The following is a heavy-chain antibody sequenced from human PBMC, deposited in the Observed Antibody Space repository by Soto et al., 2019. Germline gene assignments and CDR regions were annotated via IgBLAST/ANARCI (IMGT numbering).Heavy chain of an antibody. J-gene: IGHJ4*02. CDR3: ARSPPDYYDSSGYYY. D-gene: IGHD3-22*01. CDR2: ISAYNGNT. CDR1: GYTFTSYG. Sequence: QVPLVQSGAEVKKPGASVKVSCKASGYTFTSYGISWVRQAPGQGLEWMGWISAYNGNTNYAQKLQGRVTMTTDTSTRTAYMELRSLRSDDTAVYYCARSPPDYYDSSGYYYWGQGTLVTVSS. V-gene: IGHV1-18*01.